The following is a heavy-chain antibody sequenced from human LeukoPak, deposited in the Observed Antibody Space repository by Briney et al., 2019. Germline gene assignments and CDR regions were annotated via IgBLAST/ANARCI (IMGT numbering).Heavy chain of an antibody. Sequence: SETLSLTCTVSGVSISAYYWTWIRQPPGKGLEWIGHIYYTGKTNYNPSFQSRLTISIDTSKNQFSLRLSSVIAADTAVYYCARHPIGGNYYFDFWGQGTLVTVSS. J-gene: IGHJ4*02. CDR3: ARHPIGGNYYFDF. V-gene: IGHV4-59*01. CDR1: GVSISAYY. D-gene: IGHD4-23*01. CDR2: IYYTGKT.